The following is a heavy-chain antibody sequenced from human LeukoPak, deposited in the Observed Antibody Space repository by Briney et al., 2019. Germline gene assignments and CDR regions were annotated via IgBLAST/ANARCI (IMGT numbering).Heavy chain of an antibody. V-gene: IGHV1-69*04. D-gene: IGHD5-18*01. CDR1: GGTFSSYA. J-gene: IGHJ4*02. CDR2: IIPILGIA. Sequence: SVQVSCKASGGTFSSYAISWVRQAPGQGLEWMGRIIPILGIANYAQKFQGRVTITADKSTSTAYMELSSLRSEDTAVYYCARDHFDTPSDTATGGPTGDCGQGTLFPVSS. CDR3: ARDHFDTPSDTATGGPTGD.